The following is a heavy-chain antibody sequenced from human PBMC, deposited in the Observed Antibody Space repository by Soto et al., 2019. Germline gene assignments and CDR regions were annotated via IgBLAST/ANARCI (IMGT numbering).Heavy chain of an antibody. CDR1: GYTFTSYA. CDR3: ASSGYSSSWLSY. Sequence: ASVKVSCKASGYTFTSYAMHWVRQAPGQRLEWMGWINPNSGGTNYAQKFQGRVTMTRDTSISTAYMELSRLRSDDTAVYYCASSGYSSSWLSYWGQGTLVTVSS. V-gene: IGHV1-2*02. D-gene: IGHD6-13*01. J-gene: IGHJ4*02. CDR2: INPNSGGT.